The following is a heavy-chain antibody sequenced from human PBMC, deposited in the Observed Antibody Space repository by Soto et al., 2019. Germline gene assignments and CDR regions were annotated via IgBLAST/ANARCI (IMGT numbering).Heavy chain of an antibody. D-gene: IGHD3-10*01. J-gene: IGHJ4*02. CDR1: GYTFTDYN. V-gene: IGHV1-18*04. CDR3: ARQGAGAFDY. CDR2: ISAYSGNT. Sequence: QVQLVQSGAEVKKPGASAKVSCKASGYTFTDYNINWVRLAPGQGPQWMGWISAYSGNTFYAQNFQGRLTMTTDTSTSTAYVELRSLRSDDPAIYYCARQGAGAFDYWGQGTLVIVSS.